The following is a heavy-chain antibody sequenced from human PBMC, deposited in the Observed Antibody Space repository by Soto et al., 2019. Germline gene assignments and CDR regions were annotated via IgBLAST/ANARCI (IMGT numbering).Heavy chain of an antibody. CDR3: ARDGTYYYGSGSHRDYYYGMDV. CDR2: IYTSGST. D-gene: IGHD3-10*01. CDR1: GGSISSYY. Sequence: PSETLSLTCTVSGGSISSYYWSWIRQPAGKGLEWIGRIYTSGSTNYNPSLKSRVTMSVDTSKNQSSLKLSSVTAADTAVYYCARDGTYYYGSGSHRDYYYGMDVWGQGTTVTVSS. J-gene: IGHJ6*02. V-gene: IGHV4-4*07.